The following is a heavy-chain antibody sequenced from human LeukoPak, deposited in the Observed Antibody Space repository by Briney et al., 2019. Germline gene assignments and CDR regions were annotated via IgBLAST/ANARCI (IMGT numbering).Heavy chain of an antibody. CDR1: GYSINSGYY. CDR2: IYHSGST. V-gene: IGHV4-38-2*02. CDR3: ARVRDLYSSGWYWFDP. J-gene: IGHJ5*02. D-gene: IGHD6-19*01. Sequence: PSETLSLTCTVSGYSINSGYYWGWIRQPPGKGLEWIGSIYHSGSTYYNPSLKSRVTISVDTSKNQFSLKLSSVTAADTAVYYCARVRDLYSSGWYWFDPWGQGTLVTVSS.